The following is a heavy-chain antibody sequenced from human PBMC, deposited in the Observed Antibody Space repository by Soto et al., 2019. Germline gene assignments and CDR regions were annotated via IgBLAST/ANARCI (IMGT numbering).Heavy chain of an antibody. Sequence: GGSLRLSCAASGFTFSDYYMSWIRQAPGKGLEGVSYISSSSSYTNYADSVKGRFTISRDNAKNSLYLQMNSLRAEDTAVYYCARDFNYDFWRLPIPKYYYYYYGMDVWGQGTTVTVSS. V-gene: IGHV3-11*06. CDR2: ISSSSSYT. J-gene: IGHJ6*02. CDR1: GFTFSDYY. D-gene: IGHD3-3*01. CDR3: ARDFNYDFWRLPIPKYYYYYYGMDV.